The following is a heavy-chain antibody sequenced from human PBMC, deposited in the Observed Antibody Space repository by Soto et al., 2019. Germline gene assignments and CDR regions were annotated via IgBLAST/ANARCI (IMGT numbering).Heavy chain of an antibody. J-gene: IGHJ6*02. CDR1: GGSFSNYG. CDR3: ARGDATKIIVTTYYGLDV. V-gene: IGHV1-69*12. D-gene: IGHD3-22*01. Sequence: QVQVVQSGAEVKKPGSSVKGSCKASGGSFSNYGISWVRQAPGQGLEWMGGIIPVFGTPHYAQKFQDRVTITADESTSTVYMEVSSLTSEDTAVYYCARGDATKIIVTTYYGLDVWGQGTKVTVSS. CDR2: IIPVFGTP.